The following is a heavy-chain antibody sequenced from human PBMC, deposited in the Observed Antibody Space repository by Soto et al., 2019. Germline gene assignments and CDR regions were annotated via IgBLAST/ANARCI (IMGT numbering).Heavy chain of an antibody. CDR1: GYSFTSYW. CDR2: IYPGDSDT. J-gene: IGHJ6*02. Sequence: PGESLKISCKGSGYSFTSYWIGWVRQMPGKGLEWMGIIYPGDSDTRYSPSFQGQVTISADKSISTAYLQWSSLKASDTAMYYCARHGSIAVAGTPGYYYGMDVWGQGTTVTVSS. V-gene: IGHV5-51*01. D-gene: IGHD6-19*01. CDR3: ARHGSIAVAGTPGYYYGMDV.